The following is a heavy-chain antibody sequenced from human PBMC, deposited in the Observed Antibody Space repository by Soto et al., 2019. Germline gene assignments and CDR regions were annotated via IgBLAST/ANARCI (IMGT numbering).Heavy chain of an antibody. J-gene: IGHJ5*02. V-gene: IGHV3-49*04. D-gene: IGHD6-19*01. CDR3: TSILSSGWSNNWFDP. CDR1: EFTVSSNY. CDR2: IRSKAYGGTT. Sequence: GESLRLSCGASEFTVSSNYMSWVRQAPGKGLEWVGFIRSKAYGGTTEYAASVKGRFTISRDDSKSIAYLQMNSLKTEDTAVYYCTSILSSGWSNNWFDPWGQGT.